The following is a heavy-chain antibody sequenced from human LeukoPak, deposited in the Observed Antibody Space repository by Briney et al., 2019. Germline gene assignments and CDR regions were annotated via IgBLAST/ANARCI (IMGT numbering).Heavy chain of an antibody. CDR3: ALFGGWFDP. CDR2: IYYSGST. V-gene: IGHV4-39*01. D-gene: IGHD2-21*01. CDR1: GGSISSSSYY. J-gene: IGHJ5*02. Sequence: SETLSLTCTVSGGSISSSSYYWGWIRQPPGKGLEWIGSIYYSGSTYYNPSLKSRVTISVDTSKNQFSLKLSSVTAADTAVYYCALFGGWFDPWGQGTLVTVSS.